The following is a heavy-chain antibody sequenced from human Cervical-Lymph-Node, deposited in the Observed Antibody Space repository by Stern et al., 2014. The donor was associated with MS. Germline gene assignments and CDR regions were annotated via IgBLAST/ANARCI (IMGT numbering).Heavy chain of an antibody. CDR3: AREGDTTVTAGKNFYHGLDV. Sequence: QVQLMQSGGEVKKPGASVKVSCKASGYTFTSYGINWVRQAPGQGLEWMGWISTYDGHKQSAASFQGRLTMTTDPSTRTAYMELRSLTSDDSAVYYCAREGDTTVTAGKNFYHGLDVWGQGTTVTVSS. CDR1: GYTFTSYG. V-gene: IGHV1-18*01. D-gene: IGHD4-17*01. CDR2: ISTYDGHK. J-gene: IGHJ6*02.